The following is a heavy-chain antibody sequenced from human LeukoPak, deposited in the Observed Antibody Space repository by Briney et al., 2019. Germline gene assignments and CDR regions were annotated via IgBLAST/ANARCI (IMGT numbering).Heavy chain of an antibody. J-gene: IGHJ4*02. CDR2: ISGSGGGT. V-gene: IGHV3-23*01. CDR3: AKDEVSSWFLYYFDY. Sequence: GGSLRLSCAASGFTFSSYAMSWVRQAPGKGLEWVSAISGSGGGTYYADSVKGRFAISRDNSKNTLYLQVNSLRAEDTAVYYCAKDEVSSWFLYYFDYWGQGTLVTVSS. CDR1: GFTFSSYA. D-gene: IGHD6-13*01.